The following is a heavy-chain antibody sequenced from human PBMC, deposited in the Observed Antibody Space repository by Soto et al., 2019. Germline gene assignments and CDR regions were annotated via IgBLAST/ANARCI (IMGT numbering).Heavy chain of an antibody. Sequence: GGSLRLSCAASGFTFSSYSMNWVRQAPGKGLEWVSSISSSSSYIYYADSVKGRFTISRDNAKNSLYLQMNSLRAEDTAVYYCARDPWAEGYSSRWFDPWGQGTLVTVSS. CDR1: GFTFSSYS. CDR2: ISSSSSYI. J-gene: IGHJ5*02. D-gene: IGHD1-26*01. V-gene: IGHV3-21*01. CDR3: ARDPWAEGYSSRWFDP.